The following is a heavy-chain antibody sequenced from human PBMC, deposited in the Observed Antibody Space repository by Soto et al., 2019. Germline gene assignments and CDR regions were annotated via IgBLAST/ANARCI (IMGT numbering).Heavy chain of an antibody. CDR3: ARLDYGDYVPNY. CDR2: IYYSGST. J-gene: IGHJ4*02. D-gene: IGHD4-17*01. CDR1: GGSISSYY. V-gene: IGHV4-59*08. Sequence: PSETLSLTCTVSGGSISSYYWSWIRQPPGKGLEWIGYIYYSGSTNYNPSLKSRVTISVDTSKNQFSLKLSSVTAADTAVYYCARLDYGDYVPNYWGQGTQVTVSS.